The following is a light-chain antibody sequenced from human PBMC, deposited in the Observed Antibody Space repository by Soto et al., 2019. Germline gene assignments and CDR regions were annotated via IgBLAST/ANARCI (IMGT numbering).Light chain of an antibody. CDR2: GAS. V-gene: IGKV3-15*01. J-gene: IGKJ2*01. CDR3: QPYNKWHEYT. CDR1: QSVSSY. Sequence: EIVMTQSPAARSLSTGERATRSSRSSQSVSSYLAWYQQTPGQAPRLLIFGASTRVTGIPASFSGSGSATEFTLTFPRLQSEDFAVYDGQPYNKWHEYTFGQGTKVDIK.